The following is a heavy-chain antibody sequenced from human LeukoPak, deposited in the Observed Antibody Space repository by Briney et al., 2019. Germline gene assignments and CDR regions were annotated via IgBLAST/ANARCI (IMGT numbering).Heavy chain of an antibody. Sequence: GGSLRLSCAASGFTFSSYSMNWVRQAPGKGLEWVSSISSSSSYIYYADSVKGRFTISRDNAKNSLYLQMNSLRAEGTAVYYCARGDTIVGGNWFDPWGQGTLVTVSS. J-gene: IGHJ5*02. CDR2: ISSSSSYI. CDR1: GFTFSSYS. V-gene: IGHV3-21*01. D-gene: IGHD3-22*01. CDR3: ARGDTIVGGNWFDP.